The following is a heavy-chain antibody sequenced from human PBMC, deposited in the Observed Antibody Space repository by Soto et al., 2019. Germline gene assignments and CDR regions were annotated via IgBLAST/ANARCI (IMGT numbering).Heavy chain of an antibody. J-gene: IGHJ5*02. D-gene: IGHD3-3*02. V-gene: IGHV4-4*02. CDR2: IDHSGTT. CDR1: GGSISSDNW. Sequence: QMQLQESGPGLVKPSGTLSLTCAVSGGSISSDNWWTWVRQPPGKGLEWIGEIDHSGTTNYNPSLNSRVTISVDKSKNQFSLKVNSVTAADTAVYYCARDCSVFSISPWGQGTLVTVSS. CDR3: ARDCSVFSISP.